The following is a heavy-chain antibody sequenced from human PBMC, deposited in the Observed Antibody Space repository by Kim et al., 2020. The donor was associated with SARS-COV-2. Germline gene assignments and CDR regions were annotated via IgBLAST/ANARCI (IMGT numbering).Heavy chain of an antibody. CDR2: ISGSGGST. CDR1: GFTFSSYA. CDR3: AKGVAVAVYVWSDY. Sequence: GGSLRLSCAASGFTFSSYAMSWVRQAPGKGLEWVSAISGSGGSTYYADSVKGRFTISRDNSKNTLYLQMNSLRAEDTAVYYCAKGVAVAVYVWSDYWGQGTLVTVSS. D-gene: IGHD6-19*01. V-gene: IGHV3-23*01. J-gene: IGHJ4*02.